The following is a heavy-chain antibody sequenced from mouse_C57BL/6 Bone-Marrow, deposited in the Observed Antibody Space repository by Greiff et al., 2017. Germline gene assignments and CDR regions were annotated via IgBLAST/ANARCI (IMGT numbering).Heavy chain of an antibody. CDR1: EYEFPSHD. CDR2: INSDGGST. Sequence: EVKVVESGGGLVQPGESLKLSCESNEYEFPSHDMSWVRKTPEKRLELVAAINSDGGSTYYPDTMERRFIISRDNTKKTLYLQMSSLRSEDTALYYCAIQGIYYYGSSDGFAYWGQGTLVTVSA. V-gene: IGHV5-2*01. D-gene: IGHD1-1*01. CDR3: AIQGIYYYGSSDGFAY. J-gene: IGHJ3*01.